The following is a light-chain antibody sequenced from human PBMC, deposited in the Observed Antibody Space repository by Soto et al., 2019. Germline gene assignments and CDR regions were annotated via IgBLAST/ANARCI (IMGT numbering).Light chain of an antibody. CDR3: CSYAGSSTYV. V-gene: IGLV2-23*02. CDR2: EVN. J-gene: IGLJ1*01. CDR1: SSDVGSYNL. Sequence: QSVLTQPASVSGSPGQSITISCTGTSSDVGSYNLVSWYQQYPGKAPKLMISEVNKRPSGVSNRFSGSKSGNTASLTISGFQAEDEADYYCCSYAGSSTYVFGTGTKV.